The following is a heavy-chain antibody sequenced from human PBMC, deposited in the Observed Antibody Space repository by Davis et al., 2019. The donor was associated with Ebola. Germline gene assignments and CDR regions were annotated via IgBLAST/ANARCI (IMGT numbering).Heavy chain of an antibody. CDR3: AREMRGTADSH. D-gene: IGHD1/OR15-1a*01. Sequence: PGGSLRLSCAASGFSFSNCWMSWVRQAPGKGLEWVANIKEDGSEKYYVDSVKGRFTISRDNAKNSLYLQMNSLRVEDTAMYYCAREMRGTADSHWGQGTLVTVS. V-gene: IGHV3-7*01. CDR1: GFSFSNCW. CDR2: IKEDGSEK. J-gene: IGHJ4*02.